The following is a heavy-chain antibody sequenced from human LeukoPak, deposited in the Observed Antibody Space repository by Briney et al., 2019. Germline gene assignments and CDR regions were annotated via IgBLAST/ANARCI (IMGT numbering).Heavy chain of an antibody. V-gene: IGHV4-61*01. CDR1: GVSVSSGRYY. D-gene: IGHD6-19*01. CDR2: MYYSGST. J-gene: IGHJ6*04. CDR3: ARAPGQWLEYGMDV. Sequence: SETLSLTCTVSGVSVSSGRYYWRWVRQPRGKGLEWIGYMYYSGSTNYNPSLKSRITISVDTSKNQFSLKLSSVTAADTAVYYCARAPGQWLEYGMDVWGKGTTVTVSS.